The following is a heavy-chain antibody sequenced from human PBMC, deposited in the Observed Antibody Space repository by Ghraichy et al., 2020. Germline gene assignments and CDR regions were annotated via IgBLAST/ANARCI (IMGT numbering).Heavy chain of an antibody. Sequence: SETLSLTCTVSGGSISSSSYYWGWIRQPPGKGLEWIGSIYYSGSTYYNPSLKSRVTISVDTSKNQFSLKLSSVTAADTAVYYCARVSGWLFDYWGQGTLVTVSS. CDR2: IYYSGST. V-gene: IGHV4-39*01. CDR3: ARVSGWLFDY. CDR1: GGSISSSSYY. J-gene: IGHJ4*02. D-gene: IGHD6-19*01.